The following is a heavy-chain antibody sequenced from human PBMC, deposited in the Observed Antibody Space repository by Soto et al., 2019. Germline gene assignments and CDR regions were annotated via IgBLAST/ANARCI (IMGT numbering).Heavy chain of an antibody. D-gene: IGHD3-10*01. J-gene: IGHJ6*02. V-gene: IGHV3-21*01. CDR2: ISSSSSYI. CDR1: GFTFSSYS. Sequence: GGSLRLSCAASGFTFSSYSMNWVRQAPGKGLEWVSSISSSSSYIYYADSVKGRFTISRDNAKNSLYLQMNSLRAEDTAVYYCARVFPTYYYGSGSIWSYVMDVWGQGTTVTVSS. CDR3: ARVFPTYYYGSGSIWSYVMDV.